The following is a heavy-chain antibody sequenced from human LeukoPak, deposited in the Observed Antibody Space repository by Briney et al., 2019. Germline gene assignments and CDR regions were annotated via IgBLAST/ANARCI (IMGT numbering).Heavy chain of an antibody. J-gene: IGHJ4*02. V-gene: IGHV3-23*01. CDR3: ARDSNDYVWGTYPYYFDH. CDR1: GFTFSSYG. D-gene: IGHD3-16*01. CDR2: ISGSGGST. Sequence: GGSLRLSCAASGFTFSSYGMSWVRQAPGKGLEWVSAISGSGGSTYYADSVKGRFTISRDNSKNTLYLQMNSLRAEDTALYYCARDSNDYVWGTYPYYFDHWGQGTLVTVSS.